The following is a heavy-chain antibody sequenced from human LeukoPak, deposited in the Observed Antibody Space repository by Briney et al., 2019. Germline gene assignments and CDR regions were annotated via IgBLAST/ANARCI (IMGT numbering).Heavy chain of an antibody. V-gene: IGHV5-51*01. CDR2: IYPGDSDT. Sequence: GESLKISCKGSGYTFTSYWIAWVRQMPGKGLEWMGTIYPGDSDTRYSPSFQGQVTISADRSIATAYLQWSSLKASDTAMYYCARRADAVFWGQGTLVTVSS. CDR3: ARRADAVF. J-gene: IGHJ4*02. CDR1: GYTFTSYW. D-gene: IGHD6-19*01.